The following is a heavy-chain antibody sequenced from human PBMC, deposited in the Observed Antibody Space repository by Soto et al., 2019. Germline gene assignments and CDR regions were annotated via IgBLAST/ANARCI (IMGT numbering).Heavy chain of an antibody. Sequence: SETLSLTCTVSGVSIRSYCWSWIRQPPGKGLEWIGYLYDGGSTHYNTSLKSRVTISADMSKNQVSLELRSVTAADTAVYFCARDLPHYFDFWGQGTLVTVSS. CDR2: LYDGGST. CDR3: ARDLPHYFDF. J-gene: IGHJ4*02. V-gene: IGHV4-59*01. CDR1: GVSIRSYC.